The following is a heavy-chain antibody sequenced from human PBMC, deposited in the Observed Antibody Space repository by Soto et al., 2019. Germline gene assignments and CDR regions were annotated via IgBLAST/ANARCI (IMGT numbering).Heavy chain of an antibody. V-gene: IGHV1-69*13. J-gene: IGHJ4*02. CDR3: ARAPNRYEYDFWSGYWAY. Sequence: SVKVSCKASGGTFSSYAISWVRQAPGQGLEWMGGIIPIFGTANYAQKFQGRVTITADESTSTAYVELSSLRSEDTAVYYCARAPNRYEYDFWSGYWAYWGQGTLVTVSS. CDR1: GGTFSSYA. CDR2: IIPIFGTA. D-gene: IGHD3-3*01.